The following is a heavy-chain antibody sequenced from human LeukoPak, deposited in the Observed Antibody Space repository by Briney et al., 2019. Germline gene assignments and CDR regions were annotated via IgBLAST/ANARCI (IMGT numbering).Heavy chain of an antibody. CDR1: GFTFSTYW. D-gene: IGHD3-10*01. CDR3: ARTLGYYYGSGSYQDY. J-gene: IGHJ4*02. CDR2: IKHDGSEK. Sequence: PGGSLRLSCAASGFTFSTYWMSWVRQAPGKGLEWVANIKHDGSEKYYVDSVKGRFTISRDNAKNSLYLQMNSLRAEDTAVYYCARTLGYYYGSGSYQDYWGQGTLVTVSS. V-gene: IGHV3-7*01.